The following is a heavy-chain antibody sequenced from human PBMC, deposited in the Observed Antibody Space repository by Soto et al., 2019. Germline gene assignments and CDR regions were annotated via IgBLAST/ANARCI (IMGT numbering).Heavy chain of an antibody. D-gene: IGHD3-10*01. CDR1: GFTFSSYW. CDR3: ARGARGYYYMDV. Sequence: EVQLVESGGGLVQPGGSLRLSCVASGFTFSSYWMHWVRQVPGKGLVWVSRLYSDGSRTSYADSVKGRFTISRDNAKNTLYLQMDSLRAEDTAVYYCARGARGYYYMDVWGKGTPVTVSS. J-gene: IGHJ6*03. CDR2: LYSDGSRT. V-gene: IGHV3-74*01.